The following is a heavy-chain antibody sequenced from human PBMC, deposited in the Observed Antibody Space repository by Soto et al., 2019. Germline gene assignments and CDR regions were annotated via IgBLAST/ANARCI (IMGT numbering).Heavy chain of an antibody. CDR2: IIPIFGTA. D-gene: IGHD3-16*02. J-gene: IGHJ6*02. CDR1: GGTFSSYA. CDR3: ARVEHRAGYYYGMDV. Sequence: SVKVSCKASGGTFSSYAISWVRQAPGQGLEWMGGIIPIFGTANYAQKFQGRVTITADESTSTAYMELSSLRSEDTAVYYCARVEHRAGYYYGMDVWGQGXTVTVYS. V-gene: IGHV1-69*13.